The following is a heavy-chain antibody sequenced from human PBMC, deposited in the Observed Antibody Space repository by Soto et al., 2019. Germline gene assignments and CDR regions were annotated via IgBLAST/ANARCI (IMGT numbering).Heavy chain of an antibody. CDR3: ARLLWFGELPPAMDV. J-gene: IGHJ6*02. CDR1: GYSFTSYW. V-gene: IGHV5-10-1*01. CDR2: IDPSDSYT. D-gene: IGHD3-10*01. Sequence: HGESLKISCKGSGYSFTSYWIGWVRQMPGKGLEWMGRIDPSDSYTNYSPSFQGRVTISADKSISTAYLQWSSLKASDTAMYYCARLLWFGELPPAMDVWGQGTTVTVS.